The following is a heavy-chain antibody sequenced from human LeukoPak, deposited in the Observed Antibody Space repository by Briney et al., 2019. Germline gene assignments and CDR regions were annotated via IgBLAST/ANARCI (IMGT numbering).Heavy chain of an antibody. V-gene: IGHV1-69*06. D-gene: IGHD1-26*01. Sequence: SVKVSCKASGGTFSSYAISWVRQAPGQGLEWMGGIIPIFGTANYAQKFQGRVTITADKSTSTAYMELSSLRSEDTAVYYCARERWELLNWFDPWGQGTLVTVSS. CDR2: IIPIFGTA. J-gene: IGHJ5*02. CDR3: ARERWELLNWFDP. CDR1: GGTFSSYA.